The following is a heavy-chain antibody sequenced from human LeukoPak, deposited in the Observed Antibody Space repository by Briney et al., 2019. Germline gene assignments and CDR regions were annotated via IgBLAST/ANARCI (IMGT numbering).Heavy chain of an antibody. CDR1: GFTFGDYA. J-gene: IGHJ5*02. CDR2: IRSKAYGGTT. V-gene: IGHV3-49*04. Sequence: GGSLRLSCTASGFTFGDYAMSWVRQAPGKGLEWVGFIRSKAYGGTTEYAASVKGRFTISRDDSKSIAYLQMNSLKTEDTAVYYCTGVNPLDYGSGVNWFDPWGQGTLVTVSS. D-gene: IGHD3-10*01. CDR3: TGVNPLDYGSGVNWFDP.